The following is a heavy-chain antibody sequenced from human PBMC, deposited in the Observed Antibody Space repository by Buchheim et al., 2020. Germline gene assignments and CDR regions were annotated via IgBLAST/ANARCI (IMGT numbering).Heavy chain of an antibody. Sequence: QVQLVESGGGVVQPGRSLRLSCAASAFTFSSYAMHWVRQAPGKGLEWVAVISYDGGNKYYADSVKGRFTISRDNSKNTLYLQMNSLRAEDTAVYYCARGPMATSELLVGPIDYWGQGT. D-gene: IGHD5-24*01. V-gene: IGHV3-30*04. CDR2: ISYDGGNK. J-gene: IGHJ4*02. CDR1: AFTFSSYA. CDR3: ARGPMATSELLVGPIDY.